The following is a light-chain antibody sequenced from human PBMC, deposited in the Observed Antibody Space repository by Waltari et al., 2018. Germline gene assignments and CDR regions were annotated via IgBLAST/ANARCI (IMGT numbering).Light chain of an antibody. V-gene: IGKV3-20*01. CDR1: QSLCKRY. Sequence: IVLTQSPGTLSLSPGESATLSCSSSQSLCKRYLAWYQQKPGQAPRLLIYGASSRAAGIPDRFSGSGSVTDFTLTISRLEPEDSAVYYCQQYGSSVMYTFGQGTKLEIK. CDR3: QQYGSSVMYT. CDR2: GAS. J-gene: IGKJ2*01.